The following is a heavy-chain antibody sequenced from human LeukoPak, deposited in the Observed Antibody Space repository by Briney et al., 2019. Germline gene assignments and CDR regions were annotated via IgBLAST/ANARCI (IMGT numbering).Heavy chain of an antibody. CDR3: ASGLAAAGTRAFDI. Sequence: SETLSVTCTVSGGSISSSSYYWGWIRQPPGRGLEWIGSIYYSGSTYYNPSLKSRVTIPVDTSKNQFSLKLSSVTAADTAVYYCASGLAAAGTRAFDIWGQGTMVTVSS. CDR1: GGSISSSSYY. V-gene: IGHV4-39*07. D-gene: IGHD6-13*01. J-gene: IGHJ3*02. CDR2: IYYSGST.